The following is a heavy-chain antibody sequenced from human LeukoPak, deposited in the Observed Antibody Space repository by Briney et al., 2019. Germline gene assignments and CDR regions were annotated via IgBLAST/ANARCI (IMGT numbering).Heavy chain of an antibody. CDR2: IYYSGST. CDR3: ARGYYDFWSGYYSDY. J-gene: IGHJ4*02. D-gene: IGHD3-3*01. CDR1: GGSISSYY. Sequence: SETLSLTCTVSGGSISSYYWSWIRQPPGKGLEWIGYIYYSGSTNYSPSLKSRVTISVDTSKNQFSLKLSSVTAADTAVYYCARGYYDFWSGYYSDYWGQGTLVTVSS. V-gene: IGHV4-59*08.